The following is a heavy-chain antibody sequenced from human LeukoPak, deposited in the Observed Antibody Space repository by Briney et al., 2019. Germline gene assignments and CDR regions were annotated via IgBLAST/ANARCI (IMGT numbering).Heavy chain of an antibody. J-gene: IGHJ3*02. CDR3: ARDLRQWLVPYDAFDI. CDR2: INSSSSYI. D-gene: IGHD6-19*01. CDR1: GFTFSSYS. V-gene: IGHV3-21*01. Sequence: GGSLRLSCAASGFTFSSYSMTWVRQAPGKGLEWVSSINSSSSYIYYADSVKGRFTISRDNAKNSLYLQMNSLRAEDTAVYYCARDLRQWLVPYDAFDIWGQGTMVTVSS.